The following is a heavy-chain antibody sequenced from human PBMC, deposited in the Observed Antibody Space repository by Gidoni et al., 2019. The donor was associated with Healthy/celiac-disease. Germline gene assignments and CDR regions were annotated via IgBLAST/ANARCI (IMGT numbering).Heavy chain of an antibody. V-gene: IGHV4-59*01. D-gene: IGHD5-12*01. Sequence: QVQRQASGPGPVKPSETLSPTCTVSGCSISSYYWSWIRQPPGKGLEWIGYIYYSGGTNYNPSLKSRVTISVDTSKNQFSLKLSSVTAADTAVYYCARAKGYDRDWYFDLWGRGTLVTVSS. CDR1: GCSISSYY. J-gene: IGHJ2*01. CDR3: ARAKGYDRDWYFDL. CDR2: IYYSGGT.